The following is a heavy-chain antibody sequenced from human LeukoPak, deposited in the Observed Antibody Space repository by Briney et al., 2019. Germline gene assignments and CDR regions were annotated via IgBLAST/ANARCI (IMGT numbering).Heavy chain of an antibody. CDR3: ARKSSGWYFDY. CDR2: ISSSSSYI. Sequence: PGGSLRLSCAASGFTFSSYSMDWVRQAPGKGLEWVPSISSSSSYIYYADSVKGRFTISRDNAKNSLYLQMNSLRAEDTAVYYCARKSSGWYFDYWGQGTLVTVSS. J-gene: IGHJ4*02. V-gene: IGHV3-21*01. CDR1: GFTFSSYS. D-gene: IGHD6-19*01.